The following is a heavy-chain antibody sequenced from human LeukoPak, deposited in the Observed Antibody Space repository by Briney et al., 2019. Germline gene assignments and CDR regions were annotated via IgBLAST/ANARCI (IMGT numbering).Heavy chain of an antibody. CDR3: ARHGYYDFWSGYYNFDY. CDR2: IKQDGSEK. CDR1: GFTFSSYR. Sequence: GGSLRLSCAASGFTFSSYRMSWVRQAPGKGLEWVANIKQDGSEKYYVDSVKGRLTISRDNAKNSLYLQMNSLRAEDTAVYCCARHGYYDFWSGYYNFDYWGQGTLVTVSS. J-gene: IGHJ4*02. D-gene: IGHD3-3*01. V-gene: IGHV3-7*01.